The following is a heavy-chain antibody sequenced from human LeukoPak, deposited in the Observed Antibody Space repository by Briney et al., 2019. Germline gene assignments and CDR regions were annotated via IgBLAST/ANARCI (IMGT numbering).Heavy chain of an antibody. CDR1: GGSISSYY. Sequence: SSETLSLTCTVSGGSISSYYWGWIRQPPGKGLEWIGYIYYSGITNYNPSLKSRVTISVDTSNNQFSLKLTSVTAADTAMYYCAKDRPHGSSDWYPFDLWGRGTLVTVSS. V-gene: IGHV4-59*01. D-gene: IGHD2-21*02. CDR2: IYYSGIT. CDR3: AKDRPHGSSDWYPFDL. J-gene: IGHJ2*01.